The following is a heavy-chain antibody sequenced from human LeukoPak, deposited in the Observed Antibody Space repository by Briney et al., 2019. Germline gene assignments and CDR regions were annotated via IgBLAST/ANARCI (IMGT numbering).Heavy chain of an antibody. D-gene: IGHD6-19*01. CDR3: ARRGSGWYYFDY. CDR1: GGSISTSSYY. Sequence: SSETLSLTCTVSGGSISTSSYYWGWVRQPPGKGLEWIGSIYYSGSTYYNPSLKSRVTISVDTSKNQFSLKLSSVTAADTAVYYCARRGSGWYYFDYWGQGTLVTVSS. CDR2: IYYSGST. V-gene: IGHV4-39*01. J-gene: IGHJ4*02.